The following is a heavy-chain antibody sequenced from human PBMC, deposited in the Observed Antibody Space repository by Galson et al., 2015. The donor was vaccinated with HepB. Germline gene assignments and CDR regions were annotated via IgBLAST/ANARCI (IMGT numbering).Heavy chain of an antibody. V-gene: IGHV4-59*01. CDR2: VYYTGST. CDR3: ARGRGYIYGYSYYGMDV. D-gene: IGHD5-18*01. CDR1: GGSISTYY. Sequence: ETLSLTCTVSGGSISTYYWSWIRQPPGKGLEWIGYVYYTGSTNYSPSLKSRVTISVDTSKNKFSLKVSSATAADTAVYYCARGRGYIYGYSYYGMDVWGQGTTVTVSS. J-gene: IGHJ6*02.